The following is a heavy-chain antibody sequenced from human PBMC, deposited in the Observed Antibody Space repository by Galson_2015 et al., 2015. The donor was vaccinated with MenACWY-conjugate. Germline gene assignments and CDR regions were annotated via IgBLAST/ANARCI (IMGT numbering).Heavy chain of an antibody. CDR3: ARASGSSVFDN. CDR1: GGSISSSSYC. J-gene: IGHJ4*02. CDR2: IHYSGTS. Sequence: ETLSLTCPVSGGSISSSSYCWGWIRPPPGKGLEWIGYIHYSGTSDYSPSLNNRVTISLDTSKSQFSLKLTSVTAADTAVYYCARASGSSVFDNWGLGTLVAVSS. V-gene: IGHV4-61*05. D-gene: IGHD6-6*01.